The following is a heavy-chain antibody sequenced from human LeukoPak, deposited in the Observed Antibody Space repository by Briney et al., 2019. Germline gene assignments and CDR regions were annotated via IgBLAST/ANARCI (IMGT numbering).Heavy chain of an antibody. D-gene: IGHD2-15*01. CDR2: IRSKAYGGTT. J-gene: IGHJ6*02. CDR1: GFTFGDYA. CDR3: TRESPIVVVVAATPSFTYYYGMDV. Sequence: PGGSLRLSCTASGFTFGDYAMSWVRQAPGKGLEWVGFIRSKAYGGTTEYAASVKGRFTISRDDSKSIAYLQMNSLKTEDTAVYYCTRESPIVVVVAATPSFTYYYGMDVWGQGTTATVSS. V-gene: IGHV3-49*04.